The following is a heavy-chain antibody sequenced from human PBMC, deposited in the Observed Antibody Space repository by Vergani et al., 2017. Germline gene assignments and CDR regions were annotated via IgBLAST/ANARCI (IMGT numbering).Heavy chain of an antibody. CDR2: VSTSSSYI. CDR1: DFSFSSYS. D-gene: IGHD3-3*01. Sequence: EVQLVESGGGLVKPGGSLRLSCAASDFSFSSYSMNWVRRAPGKGLEGVSSVSTSSSYIYYADSVRGRFTISRDNAKNSLFLQMNSLRAEDTAVYYCARGGAFWSDWYFDIWGRGTLVTVSS. J-gene: IGHJ2*01. V-gene: IGHV3-21*01. CDR3: ARGGAFWSDWYFDI.